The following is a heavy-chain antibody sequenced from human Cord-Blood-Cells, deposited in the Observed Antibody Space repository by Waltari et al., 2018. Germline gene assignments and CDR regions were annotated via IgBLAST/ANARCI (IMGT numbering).Heavy chain of an antibody. CDR3: ARRLVRGIGYNWFDP. CDR2: IYYRGST. J-gene: IGHJ5*02. Sequence: QLQLQESGPGLVKPSEIRSLTCTVSGGSISSSSYYWGWIRQPPGKGLEWIGSIYYRGSTYYNPSLKSRVTISVDTSKNQFSLKLSSVTAADTAVYYCARRLVRGIGYNWFDPWGQGTMVTVSS. CDR1: GGSISSSSYY. V-gene: IGHV4-39*01. D-gene: IGHD3-10*01.